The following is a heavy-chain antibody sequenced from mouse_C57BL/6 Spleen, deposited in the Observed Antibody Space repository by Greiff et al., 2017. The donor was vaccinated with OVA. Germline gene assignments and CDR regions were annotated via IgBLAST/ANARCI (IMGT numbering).Heavy chain of an antibody. Sequence: VQLQQSGTVLARPGASVKMSCKTSGYTFTSYWMHWVNQRPGQGLEWIGAIYPGNSDTSYNQKFKGKAKLNAVTSARTAYMELSSLTNEDSAVYYCTRAYGNDGYFDVWGTGTTVTVSS. CDR1: GYTFTSYW. CDR2: IYPGNSDT. V-gene: IGHV1-5*01. J-gene: IGHJ1*03. CDR3: TRAYGNDGYFDV. D-gene: IGHD2-10*02.